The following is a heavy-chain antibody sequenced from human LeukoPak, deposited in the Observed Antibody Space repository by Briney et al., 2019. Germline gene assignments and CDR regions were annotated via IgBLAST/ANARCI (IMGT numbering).Heavy chain of an antibody. Sequence: GGSLRLSCAASGFTFSSYVMNWVRQAPGKGLEWVSSISSTSSYIYYADAVKGRFTISRDNAKNAVYLQMNSLRDEDTAVYYCARGLCGGDCYDYWGQGALVTVST. CDR2: ISSTSSYI. CDR3: ARGLCGGDCYDY. J-gene: IGHJ4*02. CDR1: GFTFSSYV. V-gene: IGHV3-21*01. D-gene: IGHD2-21*02.